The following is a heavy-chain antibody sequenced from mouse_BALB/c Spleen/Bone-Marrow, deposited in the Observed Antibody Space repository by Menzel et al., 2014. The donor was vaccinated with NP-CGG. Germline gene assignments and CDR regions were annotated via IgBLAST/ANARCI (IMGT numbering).Heavy chain of an antibody. J-gene: IGHJ3*01. Sequence: QVQLYHPAADLVRPGPSELESCKASLYALTNSLIEWVKPRPGQGLEWIGEFNSGSGGTDYNEKFKGKATRTTYKPSSPAYMQLSSLASDDSAVYFCARRNTVVGPPAYGGQGTLVTVSA. V-gene: IGHV1-54*01. D-gene: IGHD1-1*01. CDR1: LYALTNSL. CDR3: ARRNTVVGPPAY. CDR2: FNSGSGGT.